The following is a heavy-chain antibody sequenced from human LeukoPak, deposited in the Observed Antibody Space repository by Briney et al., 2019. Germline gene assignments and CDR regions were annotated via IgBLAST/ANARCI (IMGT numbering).Heavy chain of an antibody. J-gene: IGHJ4*02. CDR2: ISWNNNNI. CDR1: GFTFDDYA. Sequence: GGSLRLSCAASGFTFDDYAMHWARQVPGKGLEWVSGISWNNNNIEYADSVKGRFTVSRDNAKNSLYLQMNSLRAEDTALYYCVKDIEPDIAGATDYWGQGTLVTVSS. CDR3: VKDIEPDIAGATDY. V-gene: IGHV3-9*01. D-gene: IGHD1-26*01.